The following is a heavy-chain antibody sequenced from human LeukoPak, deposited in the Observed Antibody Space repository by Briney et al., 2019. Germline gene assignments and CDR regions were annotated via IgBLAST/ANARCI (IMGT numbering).Heavy chain of an antibody. V-gene: IGHV3-23*01. D-gene: IGHD5-12*01. Sequence: GGSLRLSCAASGFTFSSSSISWVRQAPGKGLEWVSAITDAVGSTHYADSVKGRFTISSVNSKNTVYLQMNSLRPEDMAVYYCAKEIFSGLLYIDYWGQGTLVTVSS. CDR2: ITDAVGST. CDR3: AKEIFSGLLYIDY. CDR1: GFTFSSSS. J-gene: IGHJ4*02.